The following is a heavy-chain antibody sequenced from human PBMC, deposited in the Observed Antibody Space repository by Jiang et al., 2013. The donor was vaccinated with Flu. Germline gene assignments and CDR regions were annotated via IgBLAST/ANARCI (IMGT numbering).Heavy chain of an antibody. CDR3: ARDSYYGSGSYYPDYYYYGMDV. Sequence: SGAEVKKPGSSVKVSCKASGGTFSSYAISWVRQAPGQGLEWMGRIIPILGIANYAQKFQGRVTITADKSTSTAYMELSSLRSEDTAVYYCARDSYYGSGSYYPDYYYYGMDVWGKGTTVTVSS. J-gene: IGHJ6*04. V-gene: IGHV1-69*04. CDR1: GGTFSSYA. CDR2: IIPILGIA. D-gene: IGHD3-10*01.